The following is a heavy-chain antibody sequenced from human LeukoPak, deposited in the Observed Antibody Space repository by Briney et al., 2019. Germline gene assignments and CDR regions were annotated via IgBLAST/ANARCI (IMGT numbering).Heavy chain of an antibody. V-gene: IGHV1-18*01. CDR3: AYSSGYLGYYYYYMDV. J-gene: IGHJ6*03. CDR2: ISAYNGNT. CDR1: GYTFTSYG. D-gene: IGHD3-22*01. Sequence: ASVKVSCKGSGYTFTSYGISWVRQAPGQGLEWMGWISAYNGNTNYAQKLQGRVTMTTDTSTSTAYMELRSLRSDDTAVYYCAYSSGYLGYYYYYMDVWGKGTTVTVSS.